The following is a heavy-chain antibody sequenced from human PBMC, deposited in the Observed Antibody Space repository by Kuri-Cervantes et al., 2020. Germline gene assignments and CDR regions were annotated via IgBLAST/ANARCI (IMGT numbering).Heavy chain of an antibody. D-gene: IGHD6-13*01. J-gene: IGHJ6*02. V-gene: IGHV3-7*01. Sequence: GGSLRLSCAASGFTFTNYWMTWVRQAPGKGLEWVANIKQDGSEKYYVDSVKGRFTISRDNAKNSLYLQMNSLRAEDTAVYYCARDYWRQQLEKGPWTNYYYYYGMDVWGQGTTVTVSS. CDR3: ARDYWRQQLEKGPWTNYYYYYGMDV. CDR1: GFTFTNYW. CDR2: IKQDGSEK.